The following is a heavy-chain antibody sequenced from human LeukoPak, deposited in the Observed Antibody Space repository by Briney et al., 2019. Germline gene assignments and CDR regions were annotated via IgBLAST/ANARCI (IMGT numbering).Heavy chain of an antibody. Sequence: GGSLRLSCAASGFTFSSYWMSWVRQAPGKGLEWVANIKQDGSEKYCVDSVKGRFTISRDNAKNSLYLQMNSLRAEDTAVYYCARVDIVVVPAAIVGSGYYYYYMDVWGKGTTVTVSS. D-gene: IGHD2-2*02. CDR3: ARVDIVVVPAAIVGSGYYYYYMDV. CDR1: GFTFSSYW. V-gene: IGHV3-7*01. CDR2: IKQDGSEK. J-gene: IGHJ6*03.